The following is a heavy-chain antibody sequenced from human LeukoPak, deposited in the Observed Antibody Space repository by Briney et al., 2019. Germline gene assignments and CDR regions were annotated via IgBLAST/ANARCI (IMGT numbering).Heavy chain of an antibody. V-gene: IGHV3-48*02. CDR3: ARGGYARPDY. J-gene: IGHJ4*02. D-gene: IGHD6-25*01. Sequence: GGSLRLSCAASGFTFNSYGMNWVRQALGRGLEWVSYISFSSGTTSYADSVKGRFTISRDNAKNSLYLQLNSLRDEDTALYYCARGGYARPDYWGQGTLVTVSS. CDR1: GFTFNSYG. CDR2: ISFSSGTT.